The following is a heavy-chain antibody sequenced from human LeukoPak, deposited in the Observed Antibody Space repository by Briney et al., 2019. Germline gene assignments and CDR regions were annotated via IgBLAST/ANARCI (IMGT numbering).Heavy chain of an antibody. D-gene: IGHD2-8*02. V-gene: IGHV3-7*01. CDR3: ARVLTEAGDGEVVYAFDI. CDR2: IKQDGSEK. Sequence: GGSLRLSCAASGFTFSRYWMSWVRQAPGKGLEWVANIKQDGSEKYYVDSVKGRFTISRDNAKNSLYLQMNSLRAEGTAVYYCARVLTEAGDGEVVYAFDIWGQGTMVTVSS. CDR1: GFTFSRYW. J-gene: IGHJ3*02.